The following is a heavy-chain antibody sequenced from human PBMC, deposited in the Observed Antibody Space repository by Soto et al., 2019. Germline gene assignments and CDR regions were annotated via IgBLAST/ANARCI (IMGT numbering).Heavy chain of an antibody. D-gene: IGHD7-27*01. J-gene: IGHJ6*02. CDR3: ATCQLGEYYYAMDI. Sequence: SETLSLTCGVSGASITTYKWWTWVRQTPGKGLEWIGEIYDSGNTRYNPSLKSRVTISKDTSKNELSLKLNSVTVADTAVYYCATCQLGEYYYAMDIWGQGTTVTVSS. V-gene: IGHV4-4*02. CDR2: IYDSGNT. CDR1: GASITTYKW.